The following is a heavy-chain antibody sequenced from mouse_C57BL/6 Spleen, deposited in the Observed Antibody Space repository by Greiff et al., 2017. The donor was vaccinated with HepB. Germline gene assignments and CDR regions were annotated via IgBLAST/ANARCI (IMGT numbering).Heavy chain of an antibody. CDR3: ARLEEGYYFDY. J-gene: IGHJ2*01. V-gene: IGHV5-6*02. CDR1: GFTFSSYG. CDR2: ISSGGSYT. Sequence: DVKLVESGGDLVKPGGSLKLSCAASGFTFSSYGMSWVRQTPDKRLEWVATISSGGSYTYYPDSVKGRFTISRDNAKNTLYLQMSSLKSEDTAMYYCARLEEGYYFDYWGQGTTLTVSS.